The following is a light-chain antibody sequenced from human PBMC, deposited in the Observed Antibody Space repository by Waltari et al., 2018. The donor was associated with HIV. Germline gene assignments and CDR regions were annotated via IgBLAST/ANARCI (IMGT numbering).Light chain of an antibody. J-gene: IGLJ3*02. V-gene: IGLV2-23*01. Sequence: SALPPPASVSGSPGQAITVSCTGRSSDVGSSNLVCSDQQHPGKAPKLMIYEDDKRPSGVSNRVSGSKSGNTASLTISGLQAEDEADDYCCSYAGSTTWLFGGVTKLTVL. CDR3: CSYAGSTTWL. CDR1: SSDVGSSNL. CDR2: EDD.